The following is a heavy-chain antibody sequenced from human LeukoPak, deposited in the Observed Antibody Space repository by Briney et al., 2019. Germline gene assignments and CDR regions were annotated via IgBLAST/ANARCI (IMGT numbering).Heavy chain of an antibody. CDR1: GGSISSYY. D-gene: IGHD3-16*01. Sequence: SETLSLTCTVSGGSISSYYWAWIRQPPGKGLEWIGNIYYSGSTYYNPSLRSRVTISVDTSKNQFSLKLSSVTAADTAVYYCASHDVGVGYALDYWGQGTLVTVSS. V-gene: IGHV4-39*01. CDR3: ASHDVGVGYALDY. J-gene: IGHJ4*02. CDR2: IYYSGST.